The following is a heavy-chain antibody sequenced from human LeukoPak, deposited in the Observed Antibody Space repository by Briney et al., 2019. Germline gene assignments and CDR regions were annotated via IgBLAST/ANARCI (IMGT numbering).Heavy chain of an antibody. V-gene: IGHV1-2*02. CDR1: GYTFTDYY. CDR2: INPNGGGT. D-gene: IGHD4-17*01. Sequence: ASVKVSCKASGYTFTDYYMHWVRQAPGQGVEWMGWINPNGGGTNYAQKFQVRVTMTRDTSISTAYMELSRLRSDDTAVYYCASLYGDYVSSDYWGQGTLVSVSS. J-gene: IGHJ4*02. CDR3: ASLYGDYVSSDY.